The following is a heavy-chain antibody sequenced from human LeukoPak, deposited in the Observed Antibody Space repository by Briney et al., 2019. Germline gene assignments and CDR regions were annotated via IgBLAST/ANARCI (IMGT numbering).Heavy chain of an antibody. V-gene: IGHV3-53*01. J-gene: IGHJ5*02. Sequence: PGGSLRLSCAASGFSVSDNYMSWVRQAPGKGLEWVSVIYTGGTTYYADSVKGRFTISRGNSKNTLYLQMNTLRAEDTAVYYCARDDWFDPWGQGTLVTVSS. CDR1: GFSVSDNY. CDR2: IYTGGTT. CDR3: ARDDWFDP.